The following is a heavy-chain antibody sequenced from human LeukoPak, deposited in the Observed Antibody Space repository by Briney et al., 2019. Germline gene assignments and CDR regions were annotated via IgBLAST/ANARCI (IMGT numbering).Heavy chain of an antibody. CDR1: DGSISSYY. CDR3: ARSSGSYRLDY. J-gene: IGHJ4*02. CDR2: IYTTGSA. V-gene: IGHV4-4*07. D-gene: IGHD1-26*01. Sequence: PSETLSLTCTVSDGSISSYYWNWIRQPAGKGLEWIGRIYTTGSANYNPSLKSRVTMPVDTSKNQFSLKLSSVTAADTAVYYCARSSGSYRLDYWGQGSLVTVSS.